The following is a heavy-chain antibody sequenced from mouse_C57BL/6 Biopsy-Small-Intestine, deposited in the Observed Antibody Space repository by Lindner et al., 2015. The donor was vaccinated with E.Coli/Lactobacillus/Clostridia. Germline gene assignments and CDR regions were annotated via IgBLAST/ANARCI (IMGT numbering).Heavy chain of an antibody. CDR3: VRQLLLRSPFDV. CDR2: IRSKSNNYAT. CDR1: GFSFNTYA. J-gene: IGHJ1*03. D-gene: IGHD1-1*01. Sequence: ESGGGLVQPKGSLKLSCAASGFSFNTYAMNWVRQAPGKGLEWVARIRSKSNNYATYYADSVKDRFTISRDDSESMLYLQMNNLKTEDTAMYYCVRQLLLRSPFDVWGTGTTVTVSS. V-gene: IGHV10-1*01.